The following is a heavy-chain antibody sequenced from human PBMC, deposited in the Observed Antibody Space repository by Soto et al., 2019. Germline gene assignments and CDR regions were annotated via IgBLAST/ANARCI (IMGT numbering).Heavy chain of an antibody. CDR3: ARRARPDFYYMDV. CDR1: GFTLSGYA. J-gene: IGHJ6*03. V-gene: IGHV3-64*01. D-gene: IGHD6-6*01. CDR2: ISSNGVGT. Sequence: EVQLAESGGGLVQPGGSLRLSCAASGFTLSGYAMDWVRQAPGKGLEYVSGISSNGVGTYYANSVQGRFPITRDNSKNTVYLQMGSLRPEDMAVYYCARRARPDFYYMDVWGKGTTGTVSS.